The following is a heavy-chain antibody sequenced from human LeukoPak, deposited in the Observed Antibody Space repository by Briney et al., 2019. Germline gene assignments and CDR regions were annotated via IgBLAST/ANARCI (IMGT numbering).Heavy chain of an antibody. CDR2: ISDGGGST. J-gene: IGHJ4*02. CDR1: GFTFSSFA. D-gene: IGHD3-10*01. V-gene: IGHV3-23*01. CDR3: AKHYGTGSSNAYFDY. Sequence: QTGGSLRLSCAASGFTFSSFAMSWVRQAPGKGLGGLEWVSAISDGGGSTDYADSVKGRFTISRDNFKNTLSLQMNSLRAEDTALYYCAKHYGTGSSNAYFDYWGQGTLVTVSS.